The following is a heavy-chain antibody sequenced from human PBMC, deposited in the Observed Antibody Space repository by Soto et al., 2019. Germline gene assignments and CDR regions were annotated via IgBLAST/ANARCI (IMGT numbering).Heavy chain of an antibody. J-gene: IGHJ5*01. D-gene: IGHD5-12*01. V-gene: IGHV3-23*01. CDR1: GFTFSSYA. CDR3: AKDRGRGYDWFDS. CDR2: ISGSGGST. Sequence: EVQLLESGGGLVQPGGSLRLSCAASGFTFSSYAMSWVRQAPGKGLEWVSAISGSGGSTFYADSVKGRFTISRDTSKNTLVRQMTSRRAEDTAVYYCAKDRGRGYDWFDSWGQGTLVTVSS.